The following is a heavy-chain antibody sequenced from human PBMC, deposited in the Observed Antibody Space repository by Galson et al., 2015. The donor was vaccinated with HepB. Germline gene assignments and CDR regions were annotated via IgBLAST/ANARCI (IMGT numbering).Heavy chain of an antibody. CDR1: GGTFSSYT. CDR3: ARGRAAVAGSFFDY. J-gene: IGHJ4*02. D-gene: IGHD6-19*01. V-gene: IGHV1-69*02. Sequence: SVKVSCKASGGTFSSYTISWVRQAPGQGLEWMGRIIPILGIANYAQKFQGRVTITADKSTSTAYMELSSLRSEDTAVYYCARGRAAVAGSFFDYWGQGTLLTVSS. CDR2: IIPILGIA.